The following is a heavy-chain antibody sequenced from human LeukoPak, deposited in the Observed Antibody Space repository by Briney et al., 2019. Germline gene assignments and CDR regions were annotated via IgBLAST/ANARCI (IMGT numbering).Heavy chain of an antibody. J-gene: IGHJ1*01. Sequence: GGSLRLSCAASGFTFRSYDVNWVRQAPGKGLEWVSYISSSGSTIYYADSVKGRFTVSRDNAKNSVYLQMNSLRAEDTAVYYCARVNPSNSGFYAYWGQGTLVTVSS. CDR3: ARVNPSNSGFYAY. V-gene: IGHV3-48*03. CDR1: GFTFRSYD. D-gene: IGHD1-26*01. CDR2: ISSSGSTI.